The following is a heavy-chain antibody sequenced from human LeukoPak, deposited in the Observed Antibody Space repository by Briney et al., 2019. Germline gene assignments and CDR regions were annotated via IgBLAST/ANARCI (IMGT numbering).Heavy chain of an antibody. CDR1: GFTFSDYY. CDR3: ARLTIVGATHFDY. V-gene: IGHV3-11*04. J-gene: IGHJ4*02. D-gene: IGHD1-26*01. CDR2: ISSSGSTI. Sequence: GGSLRLSCAASGFTFSDYYMSWIRQAPGKGLEWVSYISSSGSTIYYADSVKGRFTISRDNAKNSLYLQMNSLRAEDTAVYYCARLTIVGATHFDYWGQGTLVTVSS.